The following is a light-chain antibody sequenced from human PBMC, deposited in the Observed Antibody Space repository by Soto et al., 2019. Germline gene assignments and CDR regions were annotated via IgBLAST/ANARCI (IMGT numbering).Light chain of an antibody. J-gene: IGKJ1*01. CDR3: QQYNSYWT. CDR2: KSS. V-gene: IGKV1-5*03. CDR1: QSISDW. Sequence: DIQMTQSPSTLSASVGDRVTITCRASQSISDWLAWYQQKPGKAPKLLIYKSSILENGVPSRFSGSGSGTEVTLTISSLQPDDFATYHCQQYNSYWTFGQGTKVEIK.